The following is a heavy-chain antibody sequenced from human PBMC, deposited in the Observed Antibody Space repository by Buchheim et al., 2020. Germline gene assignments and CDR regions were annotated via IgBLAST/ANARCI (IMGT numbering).Heavy chain of an antibody. V-gene: IGHV4-39*01. D-gene: IGHD3-10*01. CDR2: IFYSGSA. J-gene: IGHJ4*02. CDR1: DGSISRSSSY. CDR3: ATHRGPRQYYYGSGNTFES. Sequence: QLQLQESGPGLVKPSETLSLTCTVSDGSISRSSSYWGWIRQPPGKGLEWIGSIFYSGSAYYNPSLKSRVTISVDTSKNQFSLKLTSVTAADTAVYYCATHRGPRQYYYGSGNTFESWGQGTL.